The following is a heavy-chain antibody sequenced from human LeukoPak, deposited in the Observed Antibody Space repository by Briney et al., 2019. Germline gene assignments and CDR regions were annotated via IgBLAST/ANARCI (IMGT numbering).Heavy chain of an antibody. D-gene: IGHD4-17*01. J-gene: IGHJ3*02. V-gene: IGHV1-69*05. CDR3: ARRPSYGDRDAFDI. CDR1: GGTFSSYA. CDR2: IIPIFGTA. Sequence: SVKVSCKASGGTFSSYAISLVRQAPGQGLEWMGRIIPIFGTANYAQKFQGRVTITTDESTSTAYMELSSLRSEDTAVYYCARRPSYGDRDAFDIWGQGTMVTVSS.